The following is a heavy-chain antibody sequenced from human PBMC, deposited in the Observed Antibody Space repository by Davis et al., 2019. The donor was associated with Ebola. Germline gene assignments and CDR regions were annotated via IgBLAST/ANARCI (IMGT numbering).Heavy chain of an antibody. CDR3: AKSGLSFGVVKYHYGMDV. Sequence: GESLKISCAASGFTFSSYSMNWVRQAPGKGLEWVSYISSSSSTIYYADSVKGRFTISRDNSKKTLYLQMNSLRAEDTAVYYCAKSGLSFGVVKYHYGMDVWGKGTTVTVSS. CDR2: ISSSSSTI. V-gene: IGHV3-48*01. CDR1: GFTFSSYS. J-gene: IGHJ6*04. D-gene: IGHD3-3*01.